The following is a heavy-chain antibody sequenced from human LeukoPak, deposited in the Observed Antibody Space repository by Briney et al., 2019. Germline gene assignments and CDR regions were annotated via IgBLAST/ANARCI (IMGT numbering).Heavy chain of an antibody. CDR2: INTKTGAT. D-gene: IGHD2-15*01. Sequence: ASGKVSCKAFGYKLTDNWIHWVRQAPGQGLEWMGWINTKTGATNIAQKFQGRVTMTRDTPINTAYIEVSRLTSDDTAVYFCARGVVACPNWGQGTLVTVSS. J-gene: IGHJ4*02. V-gene: IGHV1-2*02. CDR3: ARGVVACPN. CDR1: GYKLTDNW.